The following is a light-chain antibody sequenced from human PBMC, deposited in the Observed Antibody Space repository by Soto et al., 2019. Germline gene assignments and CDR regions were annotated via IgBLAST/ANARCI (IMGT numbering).Light chain of an antibody. Sequence: ALTQPPSASGSPGQSVTISCTGTSSDVGGYNYVSWYQQHPGKAPKLMIYEVSERPSGVPDRFSGPKSSNTASLTVSGLQAEDEADYYCSSYAGSNNLVFGTGTKVTVL. CDR2: EVS. CDR1: SSDVGGYNY. V-gene: IGLV2-8*01. J-gene: IGLJ1*01. CDR3: SSYAGSNNLV.